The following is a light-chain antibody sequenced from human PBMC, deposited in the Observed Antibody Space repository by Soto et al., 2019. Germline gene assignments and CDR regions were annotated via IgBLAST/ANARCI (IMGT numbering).Light chain of an antibody. CDR2: EAS. CDR1: QSISGS. CDR3: QQYNGYWT. Sequence: GDRVTITCRASQSISGSLAWYQQKPGKAPKLLIYEASIKSGVPSRFSGSGSGTEYTLTISSLQPDDSASYYCQQYNGYWTFGQGTRVEIK. V-gene: IGKV1-5*03. J-gene: IGKJ1*01.